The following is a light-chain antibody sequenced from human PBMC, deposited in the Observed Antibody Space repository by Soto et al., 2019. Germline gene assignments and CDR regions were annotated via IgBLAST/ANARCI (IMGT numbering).Light chain of an antibody. CDR2: WAS. Sequence: DIGMTQSPDSLAVSLGERATINCKSSQTVLDSSKNKDYLTWYQQKPGQPPKLLIYWASTREFGVPDRFSGSGSGTDFTLTISSLQAEDVAVYYCQQSYSTPRTFGHGTKVEIK. CDR1: QTVLDSSKNKDY. V-gene: IGKV4-1*01. J-gene: IGKJ1*01. CDR3: QQSYSTPRT.